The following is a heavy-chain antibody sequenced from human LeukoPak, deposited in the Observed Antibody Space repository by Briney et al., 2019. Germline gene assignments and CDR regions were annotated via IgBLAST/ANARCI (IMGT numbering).Heavy chain of an antibody. Sequence: GGSLRLSCTASGLTFSSNSMSWVRKPPGKGLEWVSGISVSGITVYADSVKGRLTISRDNSKNTLYLQMNSLRAEDTALYYCAKGFSVRGRFDPWGQGTLVTVSS. CDR1: GLTFSSNS. CDR2: ISVSGIT. CDR3: AKGFSVRGRFDP. V-gene: IGHV3-23*01. D-gene: IGHD2-15*01. J-gene: IGHJ5*02.